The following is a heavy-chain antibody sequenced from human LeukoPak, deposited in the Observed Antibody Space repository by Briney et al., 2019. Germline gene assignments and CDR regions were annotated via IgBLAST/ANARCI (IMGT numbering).Heavy chain of an antibody. CDR1: GFTFSSYG. V-gene: IGHV3-33*01. J-gene: IGHJ3*02. Sequence: GRSLRLSCAASGFTFSSYGMHWVRQAPGKGLEWVAVIWYDGSNKYYADSVKGRFTISRDNSKNTLYLQVNSLRAEDTAVYYCARDQAWEVATNDAFDIWGQGTMVTVSS. D-gene: IGHD5-12*01. CDR2: IWYDGSNK. CDR3: ARDQAWEVATNDAFDI.